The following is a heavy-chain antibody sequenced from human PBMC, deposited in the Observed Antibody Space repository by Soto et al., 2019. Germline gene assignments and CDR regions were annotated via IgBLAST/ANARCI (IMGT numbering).Heavy chain of an antibody. CDR2: INPNSGGT. D-gene: IGHD3-22*01. Sequence: ASVKVSCKASGYTFTGYYMHWVRQAPGQGLEWMGWINPNSGGTNYAQKFQGRVTMTRDTSISTAYMELSRLRSDDTAVYYCARARNYYDSSGLFDYWGQGTLVTVSS. J-gene: IGHJ4*02. V-gene: IGHV1-2*02. CDR3: ARARNYYDSSGLFDY. CDR1: GYTFTGYY.